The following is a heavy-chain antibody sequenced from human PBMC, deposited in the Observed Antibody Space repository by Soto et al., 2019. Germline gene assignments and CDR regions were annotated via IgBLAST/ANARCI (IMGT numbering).Heavy chain of an antibody. Sequence: QVQLVESGGGVVQPGRSLRLSCAASGFNFSSYGMHWVRQAPGKGLEWVAVIWYDESNKYYADSVKGRFTISRDISKNTLYLNVNSLRADDTAVYYCARAGLLLDYWGQGTLVTVSS. V-gene: IGHV3-33*01. D-gene: IGHD1-26*01. CDR1: GFNFSSYG. CDR3: ARAGLLLDY. J-gene: IGHJ4*02. CDR2: IWYDESNK.